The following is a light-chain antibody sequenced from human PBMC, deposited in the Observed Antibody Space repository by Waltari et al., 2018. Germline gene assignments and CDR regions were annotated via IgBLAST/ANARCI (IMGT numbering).Light chain of an antibody. V-gene: IGLV2-8*01. Sequence: QSALTQPPSASGSPGQSVTISCTGTSSDVGGYNFVSWYQQHPGKAPKLMIYEVRGRPAGVPDRFSGSKSGNTASLTVSGLQTEDGSDYYCSSYAGSMTLVFGGGTKLTVL. CDR2: EVR. CDR1: SSDVGGYNF. J-gene: IGLJ2*01. CDR3: SSYAGSMTLV.